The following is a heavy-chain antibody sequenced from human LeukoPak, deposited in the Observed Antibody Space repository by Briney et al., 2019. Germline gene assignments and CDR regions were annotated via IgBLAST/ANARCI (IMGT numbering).Heavy chain of an antibody. D-gene: IGHD5-24*01. CDR3: ARVRVDAFDI. Sequence: PSETLSLTCTVSGGSISSSSYYRGWIRQPPGKGLEWIGSIYYSGSTYYNPSLKSRVTISVDTSKNQFSLKLSSVTAADTAVYYCARVRVDAFDIWGQGTMVTVSS. CDR1: GGSISSSSYY. J-gene: IGHJ3*02. V-gene: IGHV4-39*01. CDR2: IYYSGST.